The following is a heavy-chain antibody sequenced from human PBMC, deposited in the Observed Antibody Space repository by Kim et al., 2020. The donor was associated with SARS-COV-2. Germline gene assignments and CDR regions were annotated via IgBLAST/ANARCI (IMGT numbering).Heavy chain of an antibody. J-gene: IGHJ1*01. V-gene: IGHV3-66*01. Sequence: PDSRKGRLSISRDHSKNTLYLQRNSLSAEDTAVYYCATVVFYYDAGYFKNWGQGTLVIVSS. CDR3: ATVVFYYDAGYFKN. D-gene: IGHD3-22*01.